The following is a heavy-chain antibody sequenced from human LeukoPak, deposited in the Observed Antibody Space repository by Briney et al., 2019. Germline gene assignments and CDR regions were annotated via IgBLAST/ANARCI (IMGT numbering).Heavy chain of an antibody. CDR2: INHSGST. D-gene: IGHD5-24*01. CDR1: GGSFSGYY. J-gene: IGHJ4*02. CDR3: ARGVGMATIFDY. Sequence: SETLSLTCAVYGGSFSGYYWSWIRQPPGKGLEWIGEINHSGSTNYNPSLKSRVTISVDTSKNQFSLKLSSVTAADTAVYYCARGVGMATIFDYWGQGTLVTVSS. V-gene: IGHV4-34*01.